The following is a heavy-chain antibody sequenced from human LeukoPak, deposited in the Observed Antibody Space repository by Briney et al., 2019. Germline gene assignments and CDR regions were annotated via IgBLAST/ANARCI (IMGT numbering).Heavy chain of an antibody. CDR2: IKQDGSEK. D-gene: IGHD2-15*01. CDR1: GFTFSSYW. V-gene: IGHV3-7*01. Sequence: PGGSLRLSCAASGFTFSSYWMSWVRQAPGKGLEWVASIKQDGSEKYYVDSVKGRFTISRDNAKNSLYLQMNSLRAEDTAVYYCASDIYCSGGSCYGDIDYWGQGALVTVSS. CDR3: ASDIYCSGGSCYGDIDY. J-gene: IGHJ4*02.